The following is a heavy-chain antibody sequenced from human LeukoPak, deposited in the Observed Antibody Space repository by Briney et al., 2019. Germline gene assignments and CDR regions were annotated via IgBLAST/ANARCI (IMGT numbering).Heavy chain of an antibody. CDR2: IYPGDSDT. CDR1: GYNFSTYW. J-gene: IGHJ4*02. CDR3: ARGSGYDSYHYVFDY. V-gene: IGHV5-51*01. Sequence: PGESLKISCKGFGYNFSTYWIGWVRQMPGKGLEWMGIIYPGDSDTRYSPSFQGQVTISADESTSTACLLWSSLKASDTAMYYCARGSGYDSYHYVFDYWGQGTVVTVSS. D-gene: IGHD5-12*01.